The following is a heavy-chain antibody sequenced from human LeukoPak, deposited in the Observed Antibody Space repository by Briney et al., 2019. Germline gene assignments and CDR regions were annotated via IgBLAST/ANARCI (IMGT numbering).Heavy chain of an antibody. CDR3: ASVWGSYRYHPLDY. J-gene: IGHJ4*02. Sequence: PGGSLRLSCAASGFTCSSYAMSWVRQAPGKGLEWVSAISGSGGSTYYAASVKGRFTISRDNSKNTLYLQMNSLRAEDTAVYYCASVWGSYRYHPLDYWGQGTLVTVSS. CDR1: GFTCSSYA. D-gene: IGHD3-16*02. CDR2: ISGSGGST. V-gene: IGHV3-23*01.